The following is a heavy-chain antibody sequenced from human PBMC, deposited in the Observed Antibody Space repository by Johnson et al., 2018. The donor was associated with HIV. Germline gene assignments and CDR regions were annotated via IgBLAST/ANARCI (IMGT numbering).Heavy chain of an antibody. D-gene: IGHD3-3*01. CDR1: GFTFNDYY. CDR3: SRDGQVYYNFWISSLAFDI. J-gene: IGHJ3*02. Sequence: QVQVVESGGGLVKPGGSLRLSCTASGFTFNDYYMTWVRQAPGEGLEWVSYISSSGSTIYYVGSVKGRFTVSRDNAKNSLALQMNSLRAEDTAVYYCSRDGQVYYNFWISSLAFDIWGQGTMVTVSS. CDR2: ISSSGSTI. V-gene: IGHV3-11*04.